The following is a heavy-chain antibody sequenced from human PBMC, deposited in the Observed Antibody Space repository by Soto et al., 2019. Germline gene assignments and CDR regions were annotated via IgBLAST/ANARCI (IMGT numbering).Heavy chain of an antibody. CDR1: GYTFTSYA. Sequence: ASVKVSCKASGYTFTSYAMHWVRQAPGQRLEWMGWINAGNGNTKYSQRFQGRVTISRDTSASTAYMELSSLRSEGTAVYYCARTKYSSGWYTNYYYYGMDVWGQGTTVTVS. D-gene: IGHD6-19*01. CDR3: ARTKYSSGWYTNYYYYGMDV. CDR2: INAGNGNT. J-gene: IGHJ6*02. V-gene: IGHV1-3*01.